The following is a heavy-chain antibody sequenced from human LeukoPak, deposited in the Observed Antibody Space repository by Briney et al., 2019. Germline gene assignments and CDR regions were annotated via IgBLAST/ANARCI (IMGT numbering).Heavy chain of an antibody. CDR3: ASTISMVRGVIRYFDY. J-gene: IGHJ4*02. V-gene: IGHV3-21*01. CDR1: GFTFSSYS. CDR2: ISSSSSSE. D-gene: IGHD3-10*01. Sequence: GGSLRHSCAASGFTFSSYSMNWVRQAPGKGLEWVSSISSSSSSEYYAGSVKGRFTISRDNAKNSLYLQMNSLRAEDTAVYYCASTISMVRGVIRYFDYWGQGTLVTVSS.